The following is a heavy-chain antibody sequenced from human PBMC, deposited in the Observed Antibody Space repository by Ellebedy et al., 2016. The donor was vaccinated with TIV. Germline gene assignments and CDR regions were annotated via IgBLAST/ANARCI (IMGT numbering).Heavy chain of an antibody. J-gene: IGHJ4*02. CDR3: ARYSYHSGWDIDY. Sequence: MPGGSLRLSCTVSGDSISNYYWAWIRQPPGKGLEWIGNSSYSGRTHYKPSLKGPVTLTADTSKIQFSLHLTSVTAADTAVYYCARYSYHSGWDIDYWGQGTLVTVSS. CDR1: GDSISNYY. D-gene: IGHD6-19*01. CDR2: SSYSGRT. V-gene: IGHV4-59*08.